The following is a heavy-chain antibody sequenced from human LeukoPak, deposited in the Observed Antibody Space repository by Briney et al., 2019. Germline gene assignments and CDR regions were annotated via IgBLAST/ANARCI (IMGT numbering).Heavy chain of an antibody. CDR3: ARVSVGAREFDY. CDR2: INPNSGGT. J-gene: IGHJ4*02. Sequence: ASVRVSCKASGYTFTGYYMHWVRQAPGQGLEWMGWINPNSGGTNYAQKFQGRVTMTGDTSISTAYMELSRLRSDDTAVYYCARVSVGAREFDYWGQGTLVTVSS. CDR1: GYTFTGYY. D-gene: IGHD1-26*01. V-gene: IGHV1-2*02.